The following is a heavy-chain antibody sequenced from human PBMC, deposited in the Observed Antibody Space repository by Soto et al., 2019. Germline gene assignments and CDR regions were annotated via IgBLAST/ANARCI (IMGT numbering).Heavy chain of an antibody. J-gene: IGHJ4*02. CDR1: GGSISSGDYY. CDR2: IYYSGST. Sequence: SETLSLTCTVSGGSISSGDYYWSWIRQPPGKGLEWIGYIYYSGSTYYNPSLKSRVTISVDTSENQFSLRLTSVTAADTAVYYCATIAVADTSFDYWGQGTLVTVSS. V-gene: IGHV4-30-4*01. D-gene: IGHD6-19*01. CDR3: ATIAVADTSFDY.